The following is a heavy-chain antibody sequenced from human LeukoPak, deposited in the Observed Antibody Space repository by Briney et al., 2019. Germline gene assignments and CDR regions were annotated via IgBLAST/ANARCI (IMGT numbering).Heavy chain of an antibody. Sequence: PGGSLRIPFAAPGITFSSYCQHRVPPAPGKGLVWVSRISSDGSSTSYADSVKGRFTISRDNAKNTLYLQMNSLRAEDTAVYYCARSTYYYGSAPDYWGQGTLVTVSS. CDR1: GITFSSYC. J-gene: IGHJ4*02. CDR3: ARSTYYYGSAPDY. CDR2: ISSDGSST. V-gene: IGHV3-74*01. D-gene: IGHD3-10*01.